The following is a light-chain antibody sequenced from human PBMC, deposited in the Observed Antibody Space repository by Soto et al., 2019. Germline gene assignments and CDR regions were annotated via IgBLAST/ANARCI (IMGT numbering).Light chain of an antibody. V-gene: IGKV3-15*01. Sequence: ETVLTQSPATLSVSPGERATLSCRPSQSVGSNLAWYQQKPGQAPRLLIYGASTRATGFPARFSGSGSGTEFTLTISSLRSEDFAVYYCQQYNNWPPTFGQGTKVDIK. CDR2: GAS. CDR3: QQYNNWPPT. J-gene: IGKJ1*01. CDR1: QSVGSN.